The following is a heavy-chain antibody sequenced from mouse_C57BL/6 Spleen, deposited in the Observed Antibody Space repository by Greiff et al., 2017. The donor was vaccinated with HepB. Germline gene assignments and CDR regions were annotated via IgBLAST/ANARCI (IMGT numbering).Heavy chain of an antibody. CDR2: INPGSGGT. CDR1: GYAFTNYL. CDR3: AFITTGYYAMDY. Sequence: QVQLKQSGAELVRPGTSVKVSCKASGYAFTNYLIEWVKQRPGQGLEWIGVINPGSGGTNYNEKFKGKATLTADKSSSTAYMQLSSLTSEDSAVYFCAFITTGYYAMDYWGQGTSVTVSS. V-gene: IGHV1-54*01. D-gene: IGHD1-1*01. J-gene: IGHJ4*01.